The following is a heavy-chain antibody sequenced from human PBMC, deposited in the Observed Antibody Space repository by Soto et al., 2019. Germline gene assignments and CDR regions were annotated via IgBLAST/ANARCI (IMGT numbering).Heavy chain of an antibody. CDR1: GGSISSSSYY. CDR2: IYYSGST. CDR3: ASRVLRYFDWLPYDAFDI. V-gene: IGHV4-39*01. J-gene: IGHJ3*02. D-gene: IGHD3-9*01. Sequence: SETLSLTCTVSGGSISSSSYYWGWIRQPPGKGLEWIRSIYYSGSTYYNPSLKSRVTISVDTSKNQFSLKLSSVTAADTAVYYCASRVLRYFDWLPYDAFDIWGQGTMVTVS.